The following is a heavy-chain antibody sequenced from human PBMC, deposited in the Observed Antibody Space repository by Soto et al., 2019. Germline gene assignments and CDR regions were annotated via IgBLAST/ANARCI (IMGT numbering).Heavy chain of an antibody. V-gene: IGHV4-59*01. CDR2: IYHSGST. J-gene: IGHJ6*02. CDR1: DSSISTYY. D-gene: IGHD3-22*01. Sequence: SETLSLTCTVSDSSISTYYWSWIRQPPGKGLEWIGYIYHSGSTNSNPSLKSRVTISVDTSKNQFSLKLSSVTAADTAVYYCARDPGYYYDSSGYYDGMDVWDQGTTVTVSS. CDR3: ARDPGYYYDSSGYYDGMDV.